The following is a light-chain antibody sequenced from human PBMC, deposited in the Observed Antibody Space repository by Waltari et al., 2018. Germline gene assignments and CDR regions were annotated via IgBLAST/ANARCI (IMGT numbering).Light chain of an antibody. CDR1: KGISSN. Sequence: DIKLTQSPSFLSASVGDRVTITCRASKGISSNLAWDQHKPGQAPKLLIYGASTLQSGVPSRFGGGGYSTEFTLTISSLQPEDFATYYCQQLNSYLFGGGTKVEIK. CDR3: QQLNSYL. CDR2: GAS. V-gene: IGKV1-9*01. J-gene: IGKJ4*01.